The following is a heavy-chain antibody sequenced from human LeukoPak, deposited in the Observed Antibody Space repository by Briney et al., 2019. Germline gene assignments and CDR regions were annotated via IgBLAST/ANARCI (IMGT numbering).Heavy chain of an antibody. CDR3: NTATGAARPWYFDY. V-gene: IGHV4-39*01. CDR1: GGSISSSSYY. Sequence: SETLSLTCTVSGGSISSSSYYWGWIRQPPGKGLEWIGSIYYSGSTYYNPSLKSRVTISVDTSKNQFSLKLSSVTAADTAVYYCNTATGAARPWYFDYWGHGTLVTVSS. CDR2: IYYSGST. J-gene: IGHJ4*01. D-gene: IGHD6-6*01.